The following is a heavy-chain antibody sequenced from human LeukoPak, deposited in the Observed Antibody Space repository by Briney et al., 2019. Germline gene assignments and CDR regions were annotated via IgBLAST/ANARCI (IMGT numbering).Heavy chain of an antibody. CDR3: ARTQPTPGDYYYMDV. Sequence: ASVKVSCKASGGTFSSYAISWVRQAPGQGLEWMGGIIPIFGTANYAQKFQSRVTITTDESTSTAYMELSSLRSEDTAVYYCARTQPTPGDYYYMDVWGKGTTVTVSS. CDR1: GGTFSSYA. V-gene: IGHV1-69*05. CDR2: IIPIFGTA. J-gene: IGHJ6*03.